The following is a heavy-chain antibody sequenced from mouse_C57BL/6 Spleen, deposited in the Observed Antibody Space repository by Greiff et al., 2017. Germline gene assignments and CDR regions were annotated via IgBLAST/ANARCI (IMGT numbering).Heavy chain of an antibody. J-gene: IGHJ1*03. CDR2: ISSGGDYI. D-gene: IGHD1-1*01. V-gene: IGHV5-9-1*02. CDR3: TRDGHYYGSSWWYFDV. CDR1: GFTFSSYA. Sequence: EVKVVESGEGLVKPGGSLKLSCAASGFTFSSYAMSWVRQTPEKRLGWVAYISSGGDYIYYADTVKGRFTISRDNARNTLYLQMSSLKSEDTAMYYCTRDGHYYGSSWWYFDVWGTGTTVTVSS.